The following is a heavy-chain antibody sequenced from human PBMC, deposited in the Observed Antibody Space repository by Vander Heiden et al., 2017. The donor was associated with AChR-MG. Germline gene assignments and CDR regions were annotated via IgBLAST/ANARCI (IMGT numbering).Heavy chain of an antibody. Sequence: EVQLVESGGGLVQPGRSLRLSCAASGSTFDDYAVAGVRQVPGKGLEWVSGISWDSYSIGYADSVRGRFTISRDNAKNSLYLQMNSLRPEDTALYYCAKDGITFGGVTSLGGFDPWGQGTLVTVSS. J-gene: IGHJ5*02. CDR3: AKDGITFGGVTSLGGFDP. CDR1: GSTFDDYA. V-gene: IGHV3-9*01. D-gene: IGHD3-16*01. CDR2: ISWDSYSI.